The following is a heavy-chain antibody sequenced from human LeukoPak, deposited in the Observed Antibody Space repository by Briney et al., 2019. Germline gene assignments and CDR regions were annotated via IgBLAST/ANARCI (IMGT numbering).Heavy chain of an antibody. CDR1: GGSIGSYF. D-gene: IGHD1-26*01. Sequence: SETLSLTCTVSGGSIGSYFWSWIRQPPGKRLEWIAYVYYSGVTNSNPSLKSRVTISVDTSKNQFSLKLSPVTAADTAVYYCAYSGDNPYYFDFWGQGTLVTVSS. V-gene: IGHV4-59*01. CDR3: AYSGDNPYYFDF. CDR2: VYYSGVT. J-gene: IGHJ4*02.